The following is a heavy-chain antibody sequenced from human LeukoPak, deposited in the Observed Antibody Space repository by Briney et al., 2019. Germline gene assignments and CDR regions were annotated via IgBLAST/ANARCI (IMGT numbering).Heavy chain of an antibody. CDR1: GGSISSYY. CDR2: IYYSGST. D-gene: IGHD6-19*01. Sequence: SETLSLTCTVSGGSISSYYWSWIRQPPGKGLEWIGYIYYSGSTNYNPSLKSRVTISVDTSKNQLSLKPSSVTAADTAVYYCARHAVDSSGFDYWGQGTLVTVSS. J-gene: IGHJ4*02. CDR3: ARHAVDSSGFDY. V-gene: IGHV4-59*08.